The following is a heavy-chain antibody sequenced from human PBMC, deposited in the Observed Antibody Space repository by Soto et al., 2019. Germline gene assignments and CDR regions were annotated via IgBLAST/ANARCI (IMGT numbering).Heavy chain of an antibody. CDR1: GGSFGCYY. CDR2: INHSGST. D-gene: IGHD3-3*01. CDR3: ARGRYGYDFWSRMGYYMDV. Sequence: PSETLSLTCAVYGGSFGCYYLSWIRQPPGKGLEWIGEINHSGSTNYNPSLKSRVTISVDTSKNQFSLKLSSVTAADTAVYYCARGRYGYDFWSRMGYYMDVWGKGTTVTVSS. V-gene: IGHV4-34*01. J-gene: IGHJ6*03.